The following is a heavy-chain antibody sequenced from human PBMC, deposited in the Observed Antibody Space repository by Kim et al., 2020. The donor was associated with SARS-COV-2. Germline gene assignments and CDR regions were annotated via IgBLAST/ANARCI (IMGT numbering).Heavy chain of an antibody. V-gene: IGHV4-34*13. CDR3: AQLLTDY. J-gene: IGHJ4*02. D-gene: IGHD2-2*01. CDR2: SDST. Sequence: SDSTTSHPSLKSTLTISGDTSKNQFSLKLSSVTAADTAVYYCAQLLTDYWGQGTLVTVSS.